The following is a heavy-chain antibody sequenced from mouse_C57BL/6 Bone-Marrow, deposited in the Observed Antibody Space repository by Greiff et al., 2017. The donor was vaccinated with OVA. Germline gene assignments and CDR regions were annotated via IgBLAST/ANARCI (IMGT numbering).Heavy chain of an antibody. CDR1: GFTFTDYY. J-gene: IGHJ4*01. Sequence: EVHLVESGGGLVQPGGSLSLSCAASGFTFTDYYMSWVRQPPGKALEWLGFIRNKANGYTTEYSASVKGRFTISRDNSQSILYLQMNALRAEDSATYYCARYLYYYGSSLYYYAMDYWGQGTSVTVSS. V-gene: IGHV7-3*01. D-gene: IGHD1-1*01. CDR3: ARYLYYYGSSLYYYAMDY. CDR2: IRNKANGYTT.